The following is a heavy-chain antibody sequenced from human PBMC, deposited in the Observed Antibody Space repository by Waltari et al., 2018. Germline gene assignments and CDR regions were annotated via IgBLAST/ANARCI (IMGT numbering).Heavy chain of an antibody. CDR3: AKDLRSGYYGYFDY. D-gene: IGHD3-22*01. V-gene: IGHV3-33*06. J-gene: IGHJ4*02. CDR2: IWYDGSNK. CDR1: GFTFSSYG. Sequence: QVQLVESGGGVVQPGRSLRLSCAASGFTFSSYGMHWVRQAPGKGREWVAVIWYDGSNKYYADSVKGRFTISRDNSKNTLYLQMNSLRAEDTAVYYCAKDLRSGYYGYFDYWGQGTLVTVSS.